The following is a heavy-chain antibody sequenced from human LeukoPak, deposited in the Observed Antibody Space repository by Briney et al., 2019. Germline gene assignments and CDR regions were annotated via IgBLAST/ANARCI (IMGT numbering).Heavy chain of an antibody. D-gene: IGHD5-18*01. CDR3: ARAPVFGYSYGYTGRYYFDY. CDR1: GGSISSGGYY. J-gene: IGHJ4*02. V-gene: IGHV4-31*03. CDR2: IYYSGST. Sequence: SETLSLTCTVSGGSISSGGYYWSWIRQHPGKGLEWIGHIYYSGSTYYNPSLKSRVTISVDTSKNQFSLKLSSVTAADTAVYYCARAPVFGYSYGYTGRYYFDYWGQGTLVTVSS.